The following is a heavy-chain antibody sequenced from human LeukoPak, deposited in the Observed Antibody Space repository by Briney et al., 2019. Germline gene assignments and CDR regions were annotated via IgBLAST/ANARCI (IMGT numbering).Heavy chain of an antibody. CDR1: GYSFTSYW. D-gene: IGHD5-18*01. CDR3: ARHYGYSYGTLYLDY. V-gene: IGHV5-51*01. J-gene: IGHJ4*02. CDR2: IYPGDSDT. Sequence: KGGESLKISCKGSGYSFTSYWIGWVRHMPGKGLEWMGIIYPGDSDTRYSPSFQGQVTISADKSVTTAYLQWSSLKASDTAMYYCARHYGYSYGTLYLDYWGQGTLVTVSS.